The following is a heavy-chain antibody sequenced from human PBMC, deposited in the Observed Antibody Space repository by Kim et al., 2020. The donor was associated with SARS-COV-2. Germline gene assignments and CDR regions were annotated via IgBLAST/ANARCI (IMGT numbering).Heavy chain of an antibody. D-gene: IGHD2-2*01. V-gene: IGHV4-31*03. Sequence: SETLSLTCTVSGGSISSGGYYWSWIRQHPGKGLEWIVYIYYSGSTYYNPSLKSRVTISVDTSKNQFSLKLSSVTAADTAVYYCARGGSNIVVVPAASVHYSYGMYVWGQGTTVTVSS. CDR3: ARGGSNIVVVPAASVHYSYGMYV. J-gene: IGHJ6*02. CDR1: GGSISSGGYY. CDR2: IYYSGST.